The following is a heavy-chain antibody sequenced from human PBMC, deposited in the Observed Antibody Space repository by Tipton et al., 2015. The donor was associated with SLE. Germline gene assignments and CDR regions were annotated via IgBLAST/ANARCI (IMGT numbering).Heavy chain of an antibody. CDR3: AKASGSWYYFDS. CDR2: VSYDGDNK. Sequence: RSLRLSCAASGFTVGSSFISWFRQPPGKGLEWVAHVSYDGDNKYFADSVKGRFAISRDNSKNTLYLHVNGLRAEDTAIYHCAKASGSWYYFDSWGQGTLVTVSS. D-gene: IGHD1-26*01. J-gene: IGHJ4*02. V-gene: IGHV3-30*18. CDR1: GFTVGSSF.